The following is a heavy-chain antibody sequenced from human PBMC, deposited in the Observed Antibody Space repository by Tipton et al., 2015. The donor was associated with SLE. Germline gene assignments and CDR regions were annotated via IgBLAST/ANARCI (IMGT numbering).Heavy chain of an antibody. CDR2: IGTAGDT. D-gene: IGHD6-19*01. CDR1: GFSFSNYD. J-gene: IGHJ4*02. V-gene: IGHV3-13*01. CDR3: ARDGAPVALDF. Sequence: GSLRLSCAASGFSFSNYDVHWVRQGIGKGLEWVSGIGTAGDTYYAGSVTGRFTISRENAKNSLFLQMDSLRAEDTAVYYCARDGAPVALDFWGQGTLVSVSS.